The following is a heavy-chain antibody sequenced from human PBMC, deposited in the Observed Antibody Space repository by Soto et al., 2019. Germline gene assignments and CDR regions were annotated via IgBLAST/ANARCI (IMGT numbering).Heavy chain of an antibody. V-gene: IGHV1-2*02. CDR2: INPNSGGT. Sequence: QVQLVQSGAEVKKPGASVKVSCKASGYTFTGYYMHWVRQAPDKGLEGMGWINPNSGGTNYAQKFQGRVTMTRDTSISTAYMELSRLRSDDTAVYYCATEGDSSGWYYFDYWGQGTLVTVSS. D-gene: IGHD6-19*01. CDR3: ATEGDSSGWYYFDY. J-gene: IGHJ4*02. CDR1: GYTFTGYY.